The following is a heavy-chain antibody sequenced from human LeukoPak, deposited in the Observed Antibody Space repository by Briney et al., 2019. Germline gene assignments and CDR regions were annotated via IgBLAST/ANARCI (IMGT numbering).Heavy chain of an antibody. CDR3: ARQYYDSTGYYYFDY. CDR1: GGAITGSSYY. D-gene: IGHD3-22*01. V-gene: IGHV4-39*01. Sequence: SSETLSLTCTVSGGAITGSSYYWGWIRQSPGKGLEWIGSLCYSGSIYYNPSLKSRVSMSADTSKNQFSLKLNSLTAADRAVYYCARQYYDSTGYYYFDYWDQGTLVTVSS. J-gene: IGHJ4*02. CDR2: LCYSGSI.